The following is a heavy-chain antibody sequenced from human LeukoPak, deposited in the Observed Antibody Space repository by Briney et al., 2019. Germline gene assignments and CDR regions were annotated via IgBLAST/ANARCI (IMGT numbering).Heavy chain of an antibody. V-gene: IGHV4-4*02. D-gene: IGHD3-22*01. Sequence: PSETLSLTCTVSGDSFSSNNYWIWVRQPPGKGLEWIGEIYRSGATNYNPSLRGRVTVSLDKSKNQFSLRLNSVTAADTAIYYCARNAGYSDLNYWGQGVLVTVSS. CDR2: IYRSGAT. CDR1: GDSFSSNNY. CDR3: ARNAGYSDLNY. J-gene: IGHJ4*02.